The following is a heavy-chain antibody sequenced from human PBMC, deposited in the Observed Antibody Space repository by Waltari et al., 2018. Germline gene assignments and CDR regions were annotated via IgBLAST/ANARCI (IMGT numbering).Heavy chain of an antibody. CDR2: IYYSGST. D-gene: IGHD3-22*01. V-gene: IGHV4-39*01. J-gene: IGHJ4*02. CDR1: GGSISSSSYY. CDR3: ARGGYYYDSSGYYHHPFDY. Sequence: QLQLQESGPGLVKPSETLSLTCTVSGGSISSSSYYWGWTRQPPGKGLEWIGSIYYSGSTYYNPSLKSRVTISVDTSKNQLSLKLSSVTAADTAVYYCARGGYYYDSSGYYHHPFDYWGQGTLVTVSS.